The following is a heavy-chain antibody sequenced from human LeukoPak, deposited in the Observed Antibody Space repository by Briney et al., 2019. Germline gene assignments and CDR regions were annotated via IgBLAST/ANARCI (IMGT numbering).Heavy chain of an antibody. Sequence: SETLSLICAVYGGPFIGYDWTWIRQPPGKGLEWIGEINHSGGTNYNPSLKSRVTISVDTSKNQFSLKLSSVTAADTAVYYCASLARGGNWFDPWGQGTLVTVSS. CDR1: GGPFIGYD. CDR2: INHSGGT. CDR3: ASLARGGNWFDP. D-gene: IGHD6-6*01. V-gene: IGHV4-34*01. J-gene: IGHJ5*02.